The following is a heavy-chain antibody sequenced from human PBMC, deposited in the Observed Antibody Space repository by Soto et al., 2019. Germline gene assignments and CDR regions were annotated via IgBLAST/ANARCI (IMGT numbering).Heavy chain of an antibody. Sequence: QVQLVQSGAEVNKPGASVKVSCKASGYTFTSYGISWVRQAPGQGLEWMGWISIYNGNTNYAQKLQGRVTMTTDTSTSTAYMELRSRRSDETAVYYCARDVRSHDYGHADYGMDVWGQGTTVTVSS. D-gene: IGHD4-17*01. CDR2: ISIYNGNT. J-gene: IGHJ6*02. CDR3: ARDVRSHDYGHADYGMDV. CDR1: GYTFTSYG. V-gene: IGHV1-18*01.